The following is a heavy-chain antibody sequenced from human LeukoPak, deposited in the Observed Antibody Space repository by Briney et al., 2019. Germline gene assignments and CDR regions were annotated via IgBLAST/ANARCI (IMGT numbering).Heavy chain of an antibody. J-gene: IGHJ4*02. CDR2: INPSGGGT. Sequence: ASVKVSCKASGYTFTSHYMHWVRQAPGQGLEWMGTINPSGGGTSYAQKFQGRITMTRDTSTSTVSMELSSLTSEDTTVYYCARRRVGATVFDYWSQGTLVTVSS. CDR3: ARRRVGATVFDY. D-gene: IGHD1-26*01. CDR1: GYTFTSHY. V-gene: IGHV1-46*01.